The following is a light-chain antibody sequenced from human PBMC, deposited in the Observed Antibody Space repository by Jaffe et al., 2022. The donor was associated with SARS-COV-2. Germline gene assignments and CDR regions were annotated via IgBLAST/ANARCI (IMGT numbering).Light chain of an antibody. CDR2: KAS. CDR1: QSINSW. CDR3: QQYNSYHWT. J-gene: IGKJ1*01. V-gene: IGKV1-5*03. Sequence: DIQMTQSPSTLSASVGDRVTITCRASQSINSWLAWYQQKPGRAPKLLIYKASSLESGVPSRFSGGGSATEFTLTISSLQPDDFATYYCQQYNSYHWTFGQGTKVEI.